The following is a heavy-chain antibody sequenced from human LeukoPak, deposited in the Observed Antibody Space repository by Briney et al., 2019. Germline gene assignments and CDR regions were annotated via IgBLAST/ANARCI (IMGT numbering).Heavy chain of an antibody. Sequence: GGSLRHSCAASGFTFSSYEMNWVRQAPGKGLEWVSYISSSGSTIYYADSVKGRFTISRDNAKNSLYLQMNSQRAEDTAVYYCPKPYVSSWAQGTLVTVPS. CDR2: ISSSGSTI. D-gene: IGHD3-10*01. CDR1: GFTFSSYE. CDR3: PKPYVSS. J-gene: IGHJ4*02. V-gene: IGHV3-48*03.